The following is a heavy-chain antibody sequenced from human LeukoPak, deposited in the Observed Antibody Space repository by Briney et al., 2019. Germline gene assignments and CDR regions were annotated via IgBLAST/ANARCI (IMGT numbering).Heavy chain of an antibody. J-gene: IGHJ6*04. CDR2: ISSSGSTI. D-gene: IGHD3-10*02. Sequence: GGPLRLSCAASGFTFSSYEMNWVRQAPGKGREWVSYISSSGSTIYYADSVKGRFTISRDNAKNSLYLQMNSLRAEDTAVYYCAELGITMIGGVWGKGTTVTISS. CDR3: AELGITMIGGV. CDR1: GFTFSSYE. V-gene: IGHV3-48*03.